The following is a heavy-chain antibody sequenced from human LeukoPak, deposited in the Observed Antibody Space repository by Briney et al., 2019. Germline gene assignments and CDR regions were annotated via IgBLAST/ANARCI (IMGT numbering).Heavy chain of an antibody. CDR3: ARMYSGSYYFFYAFDI. CDR1: GFTFSSYW. J-gene: IGHJ3*02. CDR2: IRQDGSEK. D-gene: IGHD1-26*01. V-gene: IGHV3-7*03. Sequence: GGSLRLSCVASGFTFSSYWMSWVRQAPGKGLEWVANIRQDGSEKYYVDSVKGRFTISRDNAKNSLYLQMNSLRAEDTAVYYCARMYSGSYYFFYAFDIWGQGTMVTVSS.